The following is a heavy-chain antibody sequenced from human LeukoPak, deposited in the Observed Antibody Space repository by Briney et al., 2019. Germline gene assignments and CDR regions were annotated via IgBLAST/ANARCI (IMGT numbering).Heavy chain of an antibody. CDR3: ARKRAVSLWSGYYTGNWFDP. CDR2: INHSGST. J-gene: IGHJ5*02. D-gene: IGHD3-3*01. V-gene: IGHV4-34*01. CDR1: GGSFSGYY. Sequence: PSETLSLTCAVYGGSFSGYYWSWIRQPPGKGLEWIGEINHSGSTNYNPSLKSRVTISVDTSKNQFSLKLSSVTAADTAVYYCARKRAVSLWSGYYTGNWFDPWGQGTLVTVSS.